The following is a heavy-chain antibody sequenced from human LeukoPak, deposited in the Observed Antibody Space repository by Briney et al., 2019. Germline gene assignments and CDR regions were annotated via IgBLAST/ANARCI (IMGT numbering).Heavy chain of an antibody. Sequence: GGSLRLSCAASGFTFSSYWMSWVRQAPGKGLEWVANIKQDGSEKYYVDSVKGRSTVSRDNAKNSLYLQMYSLRAGDTAVYFCARATTAFDYWGQGSLVTVSS. D-gene: IGHD4-17*01. CDR3: ARATTAFDY. J-gene: IGHJ4*02. V-gene: IGHV3-7*04. CDR1: GFTFSSYW. CDR2: IKQDGSEK.